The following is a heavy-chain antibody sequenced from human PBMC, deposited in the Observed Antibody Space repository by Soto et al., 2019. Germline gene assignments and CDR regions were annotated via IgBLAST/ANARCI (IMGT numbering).Heavy chain of an antibody. CDR3: ARIPDGFWSGPVDY. CDR2: INPDGRRT. V-gene: IGHV3-74*01. CDR1: GFTFSSYW. Sequence: GGSLRLSCGVSGFTFSSYWMHWVRQAPGKGLVWVSRINPDGRRTTYADSVKGRFTMSRDNAKNTLYLQMNSLRAEDTAVYYCARIPDGFWSGPVDYWGQGTLVTVSS. D-gene: IGHD3-3*01. J-gene: IGHJ4*02.